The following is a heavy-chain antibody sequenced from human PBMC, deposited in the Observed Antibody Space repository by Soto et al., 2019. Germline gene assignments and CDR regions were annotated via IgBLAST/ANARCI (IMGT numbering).Heavy chain of an antibody. J-gene: IGHJ3*02. CDR3: ARGGGLLYDFWSGYYGKAFDI. V-gene: IGHV4-34*01. Sequence: PSETLSLTCAVYGGSFSGYYWSWIRQPPGKGLEWIGEINHSGSTNYNPSLKSRVTISVDTSKNQFSLKLSSVTAADTAVYYCARGGGLLYDFWSGYYGKAFDIWGQGTMVTVSS. CDR2: INHSGST. D-gene: IGHD3-3*01. CDR1: GGSFSGYY.